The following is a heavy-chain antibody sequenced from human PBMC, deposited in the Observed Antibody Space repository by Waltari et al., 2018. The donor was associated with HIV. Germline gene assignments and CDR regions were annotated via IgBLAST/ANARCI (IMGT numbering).Heavy chain of an antibody. CDR3: ATFPGRGATMGGPPGGY. J-gene: IGHJ4*02. D-gene: IGHD1-26*01. V-gene: IGHV4-38-2*02. Sequence: QVQLQESGPGLVKPSETLSLTCTVSGYSISSGYYWGWIRQPPGKGLEWIGSIYHSGSTYYNPSLKSRVTISVDTSKNQFSLKLSSVTAADTAVYYCATFPGRGATMGGPPGGYWGQGTLVTVSS. CDR1: GYSISSGYY. CDR2: IYHSGST.